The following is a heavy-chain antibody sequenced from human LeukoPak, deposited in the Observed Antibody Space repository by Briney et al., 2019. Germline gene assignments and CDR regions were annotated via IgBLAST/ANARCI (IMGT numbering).Heavy chain of an antibody. CDR1: GFTFSSYW. CDR2: IKQDGSEK. CDR3: ASVDYYGSGNYCYYGMDV. V-gene: IGHV3-7*01. J-gene: IGHJ6*02. D-gene: IGHD3-10*01. Sequence: PGGSLRLSCAASGFTFSSYWMSWVRQAPGKGLEWVANIKQDGSEKYYVDSVKGRFTISRDNAKNSLYLQMNSLRAEDTAVYYCASVDYYGSGNYCYYGMDVWGQGTTVTVSS.